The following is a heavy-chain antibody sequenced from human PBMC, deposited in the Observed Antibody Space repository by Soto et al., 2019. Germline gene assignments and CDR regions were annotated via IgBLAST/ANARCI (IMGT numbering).Heavy chain of an antibody. Sequence: PGGSLRLSCAASGFTVSTSYMTWVRQAPGKGLEWVSIIYRDGSIFYADSVKGRFTTSRDNSENTLYLQMDSLRSEDTAVYYCARGAYSRAWAWFDPWGQGTLVTVSS. CDR2: IYRDGSI. V-gene: IGHV3-53*01. CDR1: GFTVSTSY. D-gene: IGHD6-6*01. J-gene: IGHJ5*02. CDR3: ARGAYSRAWAWFDP.